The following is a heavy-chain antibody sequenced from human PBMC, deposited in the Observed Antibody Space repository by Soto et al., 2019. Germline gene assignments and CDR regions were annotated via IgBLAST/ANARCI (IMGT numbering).Heavy chain of an antibody. CDR1: GGSVSSGSYY. CDR3: ARDRSDYYDSSGYYFHYGMDV. V-gene: IGHV4-61*01. D-gene: IGHD3-22*01. J-gene: IGHJ6*02. CDR2: IYYSGST. Sequence: PSETLSLTCTVSGGSVSSGSYYWSWIRQPPGKGLEWIGYIYYSGSTNYNPSLKSRVTISVDTSKNQFSLKLSSVTAADTAVYYCARDRSDYYDSSGYYFHYGMDVWGQGTTVTVSS.